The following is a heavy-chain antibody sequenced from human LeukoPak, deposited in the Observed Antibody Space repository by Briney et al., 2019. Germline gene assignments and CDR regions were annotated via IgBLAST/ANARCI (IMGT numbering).Heavy chain of an antibody. D-gene: IGHD3-22*01. V-gene: IGHV4-31*03. J-gene: IGHJ4*02. CDR2: IYYSGST. Sequence: PSQTLSLTCTVSGGSISSGGYYWSWIRQHPGKGLEWIGYIYYSGSTYYNPSLKSRVTISVDTSKNQFSLKLSSVTAADTAVYYCARNPGSGYNWYYFDYWGQGTLVTVSS. CDR3: ARNPGSGYNWYYFDY. CDR1: GGSISSGGYY.